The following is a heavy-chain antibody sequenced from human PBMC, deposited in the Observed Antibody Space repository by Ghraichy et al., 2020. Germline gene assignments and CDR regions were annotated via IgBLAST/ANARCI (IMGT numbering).Heavy chain of an antibody. D-gene: IGHD5-18*01. Sequence: SETLSLTCTVSGGSISSSSYYWGWIRQPPGKGLEWIGSIYYSGSTYYNPSLKSRVTISVDTSKNQFSLKLSSVTAADTAVYYCARHSPGRGLDTAMDWGQGTLVTVSS. J-gene: IGHJ4*02. V-gene: IGHV4-39*01. CDR3: ARHSPGRGLDTAMD. CDR2: IYYSGST. CDR1: GGSISSSSYY.